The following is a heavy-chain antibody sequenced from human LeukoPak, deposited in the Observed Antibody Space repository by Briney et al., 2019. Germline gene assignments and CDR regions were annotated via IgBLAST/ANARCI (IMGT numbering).Heavy chain of an antibody. CDR2: IYTSGST. D-gene: IGHD2-21*02. CDR1: GGSISSYY. CDR3: ARLVNKLLFDY. V-gene: IGHV4-4*07. J-gene: IGHJ4*02. Sequence: SETLSLTCTVSGGSISSYYWSWIRQPAGKGLEWIGRIYTSGSTNYNPSFTSRVTISIDTSKNQASLKVSSVTAADTAIYYCARLVNKLLFDYWGPGTLVTVSS.